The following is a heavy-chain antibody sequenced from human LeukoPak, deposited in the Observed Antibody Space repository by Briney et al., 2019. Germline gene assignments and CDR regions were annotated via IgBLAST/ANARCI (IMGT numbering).Heavy chain of an antibody. CDR2: IYTSGST. V-gene: IGHV4-4*07. CDR3: ARLPLVRGSYYFDY. Sequence: PSETLSLTCTVSGGSISSYYWNWIRQPDGKGLEWIGHIYTSGSTNYNPSLKSRVTISVDTSKNQFSLKLSSVTAADTAVYYCARLPLVRGSYYFDYWGQGTLVTVSS. J-gene: IGHJ4*02. CDR1: GGSISSYY. D-gene: IGHD4-23*01.